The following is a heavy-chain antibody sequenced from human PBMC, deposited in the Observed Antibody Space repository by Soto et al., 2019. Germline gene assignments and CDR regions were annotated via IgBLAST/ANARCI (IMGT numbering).Heavy chain of an antibody. CDR1: GGTFSSQT. V-gene: IGHV1-69*02. Sequence: QVQLVQSGAEVKEPGSSVKVCCKVSGGTFSSQTINWVRQVPGQGLEWMGSVIPIIGEGKYAQSFLGRVTITADRSTSTAYMERSSLRSEDTAVYYCARPAVNDLDADSSAFDIWGQGTMVTVSS. CDR2: VIPIIGEG. CDR3: ARPAVNDLDADSSAFDI. D-gene: IGHD1-1*01. J-gene: IGHJ3*02.